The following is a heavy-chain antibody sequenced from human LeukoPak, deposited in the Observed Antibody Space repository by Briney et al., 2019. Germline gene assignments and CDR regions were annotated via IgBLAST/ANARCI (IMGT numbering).Heavy chain of an antibody. Sequence: SETLSLTCTVSGGSISSYYWSWIRQPPGKGLEWIGYIYYSGSTNYNPSLKSRVTISVDTSKNQFSLKLSSVTAADTAVYYCARGQSVPGKYQLPLFDYWGQGTLVTVSS. CDR3: ARGQSVPGKYQLPLFDY. CDR2: IYYSGST. J-gene: IGHJ4*02. CDR1: GGSISSYY. V-gene: IGHV4-59*01. D-gene: IGHD2-2*01.